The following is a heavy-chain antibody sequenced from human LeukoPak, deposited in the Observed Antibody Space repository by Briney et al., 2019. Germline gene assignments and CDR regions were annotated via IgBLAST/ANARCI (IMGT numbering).Heavy chain of an antibody. CDR2: IKEDEGQI. D-gene: IGHD6-13*01. V-gene: IGHV3-7*01. CDR3: ARDLDSSSWYHHPYFDY. Sequence: GGSLRLSCEVSGFTFSDYWMAWVRQAPGKGLEWVANIKEDEGQINYVDSVKGRFTISRDNARNSLYLQMNNLRGEDTAVYYCARDLDSSSWYHHPYFDYWGQGTLVTVSS. J-gene: IGHJ4*02. CDR1: GFTFSDYW.